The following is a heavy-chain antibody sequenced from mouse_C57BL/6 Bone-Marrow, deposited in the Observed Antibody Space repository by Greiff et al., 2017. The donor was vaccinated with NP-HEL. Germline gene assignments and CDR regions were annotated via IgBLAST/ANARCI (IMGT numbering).Heavy chain of an antibody. CDR1: GYTFTDYY. Sequence: EVKLQQSGPELVKPGASVKISCKASGYTFTDYYMNWVKQSHGKSLEWIGDINPNNGGTSYNQKFKGKATLTVDKSSSTAYMELRSLTSEDSAVYYCARPWYFDVWGTGTTVTVSS. V-gene: IGHV1-26*01. J-gene: IGHJ1*03. CDR3: ARPWYFDV. CDR2: INPNNGGT.